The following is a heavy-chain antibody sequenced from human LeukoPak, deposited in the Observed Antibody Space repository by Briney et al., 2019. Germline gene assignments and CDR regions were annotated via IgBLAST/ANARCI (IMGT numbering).Heavy chain of an antibody. Sequence: ASVKVSCKASGYTFTNYAISWVRQAPGQGLEWMGWISTYNGNTVYAQKVQGRFTMTTDTSTSTAYMELRGLRSDDTAIYYCARDQDGECSSTSCPFDPWGQGTLVTVSS. D-gene: IGHD2-2*01. V-gene: IGHV1-18*01. J-gene: IGHJ5*02. CDR3: ARDQDGECSSTSCPFDP. CDR2: ISTYNGNT. CDR1: GYTFTNYA.